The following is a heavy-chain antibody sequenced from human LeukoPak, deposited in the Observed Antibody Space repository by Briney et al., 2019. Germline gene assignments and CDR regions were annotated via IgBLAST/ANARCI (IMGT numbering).Heavy chain of an antibody. J-gene: IGHJ4*02. V-gene: IGHV3-21*01. D-gene: IGHD6-13*01. CDR2: ISSSSSYI. Sequence: GGSLRLSCAASGFTFSSYSMNWVGQAPGKGLEWVSSISSSSSYIYYADSVKGRFTISRDNTKNSLYLQINSLRAEDTAVYYCARADAAAAGFDYWGQGTLVTVSS. CDR1: GFTFSSYS. CDR3: ARADAAAAGFDY.